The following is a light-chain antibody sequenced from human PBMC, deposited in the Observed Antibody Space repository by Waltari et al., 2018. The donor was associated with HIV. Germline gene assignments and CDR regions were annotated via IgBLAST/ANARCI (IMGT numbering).Light chain of an antibody. CDR3: QQYDVWPLT. Sequence: DILLTKSPSTLSVSPGVRGTTSCRASQTVGLNLAWYQQRPGQPPKLLVYGASIRASGVSSRFSGSGSGTEFTLTITSVRSEDFAMYFCQQYDVWPLTFGGGTNVDLK. V-gene: IGKV3-15*01. CDR2: GAS. J-gene: IGKJ4*01. CDR1: QTVGLN.